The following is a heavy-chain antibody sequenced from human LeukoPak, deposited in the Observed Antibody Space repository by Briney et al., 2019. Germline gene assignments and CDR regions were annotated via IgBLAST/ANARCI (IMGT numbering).Heavy chain of an antibody. Sequence: GGSLRLSCAASGFTFSSYEMNWVRQAPGKGLEWVSYISSGGSTIYYPDSVKGRFTISRDNSKNTLYLQMNSLRAEDTAVYYCAKDGCGGDCFYFDYWGQGTLVTVSS. CDR2: ISSGGSTI. CDR1: GFTFSSYE. CDR3: AKDGCGGDCFYFDY. D-gene: IGHD2-21*02. V-gene: IGHV3-48*03. J-gene: IGHJ4*02.